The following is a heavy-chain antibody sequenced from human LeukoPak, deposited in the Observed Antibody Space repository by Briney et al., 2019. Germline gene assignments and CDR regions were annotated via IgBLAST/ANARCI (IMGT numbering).Heavy chain of an antibody. D-gene: IGHD2-21*01. V-gene: IGHV3-21*01. Sequence: GGSLRLSCAASGFTFSSNGMTWVRQAPGKGLEWVSSISSSSSYIYYADSVKGRFTISRDNAKNSLYLQMNSLRAEDTAVYYCARDGDSSYWGQGTLVTVSS. CDR1: GFTFSSNG. CDR2: ISSSSSYI. J-gene: IGHJ4*02. CDR3: ARDGDSSY.